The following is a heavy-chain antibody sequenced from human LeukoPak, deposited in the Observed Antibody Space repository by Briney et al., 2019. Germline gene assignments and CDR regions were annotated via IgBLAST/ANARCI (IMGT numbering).Heavy chain of an antibody. V-gene: IGHV4-4*07. CDR3: ARRGGYCSGGTCELDY. CDR2: IYTSGST. CDR1: GGSISSYY. D-gene: IGHD2-15*01. J-gene: IGHJ4*02. Sequence: SETLSLTCTVSGGSISSYYWSWIRQPAGKGLEWIGRIYTSGSTNYNPSLKSRVTMSVDTSKNQFSLKLSSVTAADTAVYYCARRGGYCSGGTCELDYWGQGTLVTVSS.